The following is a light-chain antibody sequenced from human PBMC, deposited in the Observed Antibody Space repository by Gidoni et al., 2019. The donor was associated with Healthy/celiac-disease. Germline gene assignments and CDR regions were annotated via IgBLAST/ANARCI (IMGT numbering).Light chain of an antibody. Sequence: QSVLTQPPSVSGAPGQRVTISCTGSSSNIGAGYDVHWYQQLPGTAPKLLIYGNSKLPSGVPDRFSGSKSGTSASLAITGLQAEDEAYYYCQSYDSSLSGWVFGGGTKLTVL. CDR2: GNS. V-gene: IGLV1-40*01. CDR1: SSNIGAGYD. J-gene: IGLJ3*02. CDR3: QSYDSSLSGWV.